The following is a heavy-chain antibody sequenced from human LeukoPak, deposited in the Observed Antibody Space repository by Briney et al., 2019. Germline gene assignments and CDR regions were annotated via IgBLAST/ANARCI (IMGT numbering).Heavy chain of an antibody. D-gene: IGHD3-3*01. J-gene: IGHJ4*02. CDR3: ASAGGYYDFWSAPPWYFDY. Sequence: GGSLRLSCAASGFTVSSNYMSWVRQAPGKGLEWVSVIYSGGSTYYADSVKGRFTISRDNSKNTLYLQMNSLRAEDTAVYYCASAGGYYDFWSAPPWYFDYWGQGTLVTVSS. CDR2: IYSGGST. V-gene: IGHV3-66*01. CDR1: GFTVSSNY.